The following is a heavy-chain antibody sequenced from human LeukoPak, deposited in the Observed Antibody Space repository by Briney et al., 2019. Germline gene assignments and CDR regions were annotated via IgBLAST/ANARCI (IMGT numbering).Heavy chain of an antibody. J-gene: IGHJ4*02. Sequence: GGSLRLSCAASGLTFSSHSMFWVRQAPGKGLEWVALISNDGSTKYHANSVKGRFTISRDNSKNTLYLQMNSLRAEDTAVYYCARDSVPPGAFDYWGQGTLVTVSS. CDR1: GLTFSSHS. V-gene: IGHV3-30*04. D-gene: IGHD3-10*01. CDR3: ARDSVPPGAFDY. CDR2: ISNDGSTK.